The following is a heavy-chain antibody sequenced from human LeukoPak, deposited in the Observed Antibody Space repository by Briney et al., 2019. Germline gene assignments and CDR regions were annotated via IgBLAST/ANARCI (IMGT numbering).Heavy chain of an antibody. CDR2: MYSSGS. V-gene: IGHV4-4*07. Sequence: KPSETLSLTCTVSGGPISSYYLSWIRQTAGKGLEWIGRMYSSGSNYNPSLKSRVTMSIDTSTNQLSLKLSSVTAADTAVYYCARDSGTTGEVKFDPWGQGTLVTVSS. CDR3: ARDSGTTGEVKFDP. J-gene: IGHJ5*02. D-gene: IGHD3-10*01. CDR1: GGPISSYY.